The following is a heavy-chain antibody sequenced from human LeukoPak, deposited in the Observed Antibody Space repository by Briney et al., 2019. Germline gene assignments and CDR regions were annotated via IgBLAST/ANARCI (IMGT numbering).Heavy chain of an antibody. Sequence: WGSLTLSCAASGLTFGDYDMSWVRQAPGKGLEWVAGINWNGGSTGYAYSVKGRFTISRNNAKNSLYLQMNSLRAEDTAFYYCARIAMAGIGDGFDIWGQGTMLTVSS. V-gene: IGHV3-20*04. D-gene: IGHD6-19*01. CDR3: ARIAMAGIGDGFDI. J-gene: IGHJ3*02. CDR2: INWNGGST. CDR1: GLTFGDYD.